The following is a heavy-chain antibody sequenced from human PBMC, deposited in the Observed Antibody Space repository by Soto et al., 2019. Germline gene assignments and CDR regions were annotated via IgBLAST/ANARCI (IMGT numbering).Heavy chain of an antibody. CDR3: ARGCSGGTNCFYFDF. CDR2: ISNDGTDQ. Sequence: QVQLVESGGGVVQPGRSLRLSCAASGFTFGNFGIHWVRQAPGKGLEWVADISNDGTDQYYADSVKGRFTISRDNSKNTLYLQMNSLRAEDTAVYYCARGCSGGTNCFYFDFWGPGNLVTVSS. J-gene: IGHJ4*02. CDR1: GFTFGNFG. V-gene: IGHV3-30*03. D-gene: IGHD6-13*01.